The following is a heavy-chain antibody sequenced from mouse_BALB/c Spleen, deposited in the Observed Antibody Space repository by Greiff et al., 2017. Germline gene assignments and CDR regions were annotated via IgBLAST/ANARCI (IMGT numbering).Heavy chain of an antibody. CDR2: ISSGSSTI. CDR3: ARDYGYVAMDY. CDR1: GFTFSSFG. V-gene: IGHV5-17*02. J-gene: IGHJ4*01. Sequence: EVQGVESGGGLVQPGGSRKLSCAASGFTFSSFGMHWVRQAPEKGLEWVAYISSGSSTIYYADTVKGRFTISRDNPKNTLFLQMTSLRSEDTAMYYCARDYGYVAMDYWGQGTSVTVSS. D-gene: IGHD1-2*01.